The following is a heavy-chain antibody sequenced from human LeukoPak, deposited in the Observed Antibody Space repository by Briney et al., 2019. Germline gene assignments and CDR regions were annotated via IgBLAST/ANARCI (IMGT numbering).Heavy chain of an antibody. CDR2: IWYDGTNR. Sequence: GGSLRLSCTTSGFTFSTYGMHWVRQAPGKGLEWVAVIWYDGTNRYYADSVKGRFTISRDNSKNTLYLQMNSMRAEDRAVYYCARDQDRAFDIWGQGTMVTVSS. V-gene: IGHV3-33*01. J-gene: IGHJ3*02. CDR3: ARDQDRAFDI. CDR1: GFTFSTYG.